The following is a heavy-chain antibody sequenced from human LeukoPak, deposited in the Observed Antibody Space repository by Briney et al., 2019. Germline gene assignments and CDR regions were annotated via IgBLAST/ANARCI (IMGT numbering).Heavy chain of an antibody. Sequence: PGGSLRLSCAASGFTFSSYGMHWVRQAPGKGLEWVAVIWYDGTNKYYADSVKGRFTISRDNSKNTLYLQMNSLRAEDTAVYYCARTASRGPQSAESFHRWGQGTLVTVSS. CDR1: GFTFSSYG. CDR2: IWYDGTNK. V-gene: IGHV3-33*01. J-gene: IGHJ1*01. CDR3: ARTASRGPQSAESFHR.